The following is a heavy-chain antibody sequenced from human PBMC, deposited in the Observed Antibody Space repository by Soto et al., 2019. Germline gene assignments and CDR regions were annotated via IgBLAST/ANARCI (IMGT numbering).Heavy chain of an antibody. Sequence: AVPVSCKASVGTFLSYAISWVRQAPGQGLEWMGGIIPIFGSTSYAQKFQGRVTMTRDTSTSTVYMELSSLRSEDTAVYYCARGIAVAGTIFDYWGQGTLVTV. CDR3: ARGIAVAGTIFDY. CDR2: IIPIFGST. J-gene: IGHJ4*02. V-gene: IGHV1-69*05. CDR1: VGTFLSYA. D-gene: IGHD6-19*01.